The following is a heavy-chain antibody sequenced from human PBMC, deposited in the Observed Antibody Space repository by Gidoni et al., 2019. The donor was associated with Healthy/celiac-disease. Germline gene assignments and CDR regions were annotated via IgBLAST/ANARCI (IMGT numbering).Heavy chain of an antibody. J-gene: IGHJ6*03. V-gene: IGHV4-30-4*07. CDR3: ARDRLASAPYYYYYMDV. D-gene: IGHD6-6*01. CDR2: IYYSGGT. CDR1: GGSISSGGSS. Sequence: QVQLQESGPGLVKPSQTLSLTCAVSGGSISSGGSSWSWIRQPPGKGLEWSGYIYYSGGTYYNPSLHSRVTISVDTSKNQFSLKLSSVTAADTAVYYCARDRLASAPYYYYYMDVWGKGTTVTVSS.